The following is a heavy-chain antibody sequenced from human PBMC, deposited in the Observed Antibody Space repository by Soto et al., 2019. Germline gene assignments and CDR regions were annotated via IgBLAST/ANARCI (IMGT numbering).Heavy chain of an antibody. CDR2: MDQDGSET. D-gene: IGHD3-16*01. V-gene: IGHV3-7*01. J-gene: IGHJ4*02. CDR1: GFTFSTYW. Sequence: EVQLVESGGGLVQPGGSLRLSCAASGFTFSTYWMTWVRQPPGKGLEWVANMDQDGSETYYVDSVRGRFTVSRDNAKNSLYLQMNSLRSEDTAVYYCVCGGNFCIYRGQGTLVTVSP. CDR3: VCGGNFCIY.